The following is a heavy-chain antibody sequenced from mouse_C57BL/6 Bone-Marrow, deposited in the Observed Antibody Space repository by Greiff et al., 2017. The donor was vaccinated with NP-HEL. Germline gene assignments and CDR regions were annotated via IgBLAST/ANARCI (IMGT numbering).Heavy chain of an antibody. V-gene: IGHV1-54*01. Sequence: VQLQQSGAELVRPGTSVKVSCKASGYAFTNYLIEWVKQRPGQGLEGIGVINPGSGGTNYNEKFKGKATLTADKSSSTAYMQLSSLTSEDSAVYFCARRGAGYWGQGTTLTVSS. J-gene: IGHJ2*01. CDR3: ARRGAGY. CDR1: GYAFTNYL. CDR2: INPGSGGT.